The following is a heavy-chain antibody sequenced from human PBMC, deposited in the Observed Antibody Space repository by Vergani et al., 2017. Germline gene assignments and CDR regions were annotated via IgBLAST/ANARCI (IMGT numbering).Heavy chain of an antibody. CDR3: AKGVYCSSTSCYEGRGYYYGMGV. Sequence: EVQLLESGGGLVQPGGSLRLSCAASGFTFSSYAMSWVRQVPGKGLEWVSGISGSGGNTYYANSVKGRFTISRDTSKNTRYLQMNSLRADDTAVYYCAKGVYCSSTSCYEGRGYYYGMGVWGQGTTVTFSS. D-gene: IGHD2-2*01. CDR1: GFTFSSYA. CDR2: ISGSGGNT. V-gene: IGHV3-23*01. J-gene: IGHJ6*02.